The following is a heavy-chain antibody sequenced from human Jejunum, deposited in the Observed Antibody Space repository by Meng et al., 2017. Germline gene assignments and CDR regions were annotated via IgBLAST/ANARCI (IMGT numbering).Heavy chain of an antibody. CDR1: GGSLKDFY. V-gene: IGHV4-34*01. J-gene: IGHJ4*02. D-gene: IGHD4-17*01. CDR3: ARALGAYGDSGFAY. CDR2: ISHSGST. Sequence: QGPLQQWGAGLLQPSETLSLTCAVAGGSLKDFYWNWIRQPPGKGLEWIGEISHSGSTNYNPSLKSRVTISVDRSQNQLSLKLTSVSGTDTAVYFCARALGAYGDSGFAYWGQGALVTVSS.